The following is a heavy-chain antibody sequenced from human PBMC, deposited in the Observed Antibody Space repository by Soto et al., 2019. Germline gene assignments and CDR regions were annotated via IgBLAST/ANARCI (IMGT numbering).Heavy chain of an antibody. CDR3: ARDSEEYDYGWGSRYYFDY. CDR1: GFTFSSYS. V-gene: IGHV3-21*01. CDR2: ISSSSSYI. Sequence: EVQLVESGGGLVKPGGSLRLSCAASGFTFSSYSMNWVRQAPGKGLEWVSSISSSSSYIYYADSVKGRFTISRDNAKNSLYLQMNSLRAEDTAVYYCARDSEEYDYGWGSRYYFDYWGQGTLVTVSS. D-gene: IGHD3-16*01. J-gene: IGHJ4*02.